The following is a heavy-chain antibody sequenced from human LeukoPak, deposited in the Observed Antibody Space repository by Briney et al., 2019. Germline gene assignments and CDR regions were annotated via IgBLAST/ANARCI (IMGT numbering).Heavy chain of an antibody. D-gene: IGHD3-10*01. Sequence: GGSLRPSCAASGFTFSSYSMNCVRQAPGNGLEWVSSISISISYTYYADSVKGRFTISRDNAKNSLYLQINSLRAGDTDVSYCARDANTYYYGSGSYGSAWGQGTLVTVSS. V-gene: IGHV3-21*01. CDR2: ISISISYT. J-gene: IGHJ5*02. CDR3: ARDANTYYYGSGSYGSA. CDR1: GFTFSSYS.